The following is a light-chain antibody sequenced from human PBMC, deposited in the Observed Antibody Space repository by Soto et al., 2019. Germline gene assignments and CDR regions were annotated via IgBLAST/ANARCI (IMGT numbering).Light chain of an antibody. CDR1: QIVTSSQ. CDR3: QQFARSRT. CDR2: GAS. J-gene: IGKJ1*01. V-gene: IGKV3-20*01. Sequence: EIVLTQSPGTLSLSPGERATLSCRASQIVTSSQLAWYQQKPGQPPRLLPYGASHRATGIPDRFSGGGSGTDFTLTISRLEPEDFAVYYCQQFARSRTFGQGTKVDI.